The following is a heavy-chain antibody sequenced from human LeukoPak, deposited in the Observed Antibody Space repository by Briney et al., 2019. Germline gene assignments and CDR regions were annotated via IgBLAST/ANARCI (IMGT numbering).Heavy chain of an antibody. J-gene: IGHJ3*02. V-gene: IGHV4-59*01. CDR1: GGSIRSYY. D-gene: IGHD3-22*01. CDR2: IYYSGST. CDR3: ARDKKDYYDSSGYYYFAFDI. Sequence: SETLSLTCTVSGGSIRSYYWSWIRQPPGKGLEWIGYIYYSGSTNYNPSLKSRVTISVDPSKNQFSLKLSSVTAADTAVYYCARDKKDYYDSSGYYYFAFDIWGQGTMVNVSS.